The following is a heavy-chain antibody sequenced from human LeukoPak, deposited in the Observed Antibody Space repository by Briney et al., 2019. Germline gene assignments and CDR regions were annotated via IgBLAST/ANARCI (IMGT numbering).Heavy chain of an antibody. CDR2: IKYDGKEK. CDR1: GFTYNNYR. Sequence: GGSLRLFCAASGFTYNNYRMKWVRQAPGKGLEWVANIKYDGKEKYYVDSAKGRFTISTDNAKISLYLQMNSLIAEDTAVYYFARGCTTFEHWGQGTLVTVSS. V-gene: IGHV3-7*01. J-gene: IGHJ4*02. CDR3: ARGCTTFEH. D-gene: IGHD1-1*01.